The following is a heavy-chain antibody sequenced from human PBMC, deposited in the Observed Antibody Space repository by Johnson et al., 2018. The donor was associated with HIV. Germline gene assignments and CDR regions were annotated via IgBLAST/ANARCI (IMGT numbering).Heavy chain of an antibody. J-gene: IGHJ3*02. CDR1: QFTFSSYY. CDR3: ARACRDGYTCEVFDI. V-gene: IGHV3-13*01. D-gene: IGHD5-24*01. Sequence: VQLVESGGGLAKPAWSPRLSCAASQFTFSSYYMHWVRQATGQGLEWVSAIGPVGDTYYVRSVKGRFTISRDNAKNSLYLQVNSLSAGDTAVYYCARACRDGYTCEVFDIWGQVTMVTVSS. CDR2: IGPVGDT.